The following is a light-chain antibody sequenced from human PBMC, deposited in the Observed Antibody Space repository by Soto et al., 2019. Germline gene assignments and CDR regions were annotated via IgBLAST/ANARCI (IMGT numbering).Light chain of an antibody. V-gene: IGLV2-23*01. CDR3: CSYAGSSTWV. J-gene: IGLJ3*02. CDR2: EGS. Sequence: QSALTQPASVSGSPGQSITISCTGIRSDVGSYNLVSWYQQHPGKAPKLMIYEGSKRPSGVSNRVSGSKSGNTAALTISGLQAEDEADYYCCSYAGSSTWVFGGGTKLTVL. CDR1: RSDVGSYNL.